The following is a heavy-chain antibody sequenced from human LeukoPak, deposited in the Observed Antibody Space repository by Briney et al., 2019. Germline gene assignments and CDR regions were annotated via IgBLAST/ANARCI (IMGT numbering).Heavy chain of an antibody. D-gene: IGHD5-12*01. Sequence: PGGSLRLSCAASGFTFNTHAMHWVRQAPGKGLEWVAVISFDGRNKYYTDSVEGRFTISRDNSKNTLYLQMNSLREDDTAMYYCARRPLPSTLATVQLDYWGQGTLVTVSP. J-gene: IGHJ4*02. CDR2: ISFDGRNK. CDR3: ARRPLPSTLATVQLDY. V-gene: IGHV3-30*04. CDR1: GFTFNTHA.